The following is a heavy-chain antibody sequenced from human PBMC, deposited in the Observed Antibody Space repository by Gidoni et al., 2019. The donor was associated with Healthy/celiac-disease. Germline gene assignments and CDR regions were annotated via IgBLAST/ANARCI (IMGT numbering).Heavy chain of an antibody. Sequence: QVHLQQRGAGLLKPSEILSLTCAVFGGSFSGYYWSWIRQPPGKGLEWIGEINHSGSTNYNPSLKSRVTISVDTSKNQFSLKLSSVTAADTAVYYCARARPMINAFDIWGQGTMVTVSS. V-gene: IGHV4-34*01. CDR1: GGSFSGYY. CDR2: INHSGST. CDR3: ARARPMINAFDI. J-gene: IGHJ3*02. D-gene: IGHD3-16*01.